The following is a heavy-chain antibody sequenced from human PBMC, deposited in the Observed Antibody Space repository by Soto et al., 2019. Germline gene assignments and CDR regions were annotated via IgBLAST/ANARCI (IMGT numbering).Heavy chain of an antibody. V-gene: IGHV5-51*01. J-gene: IGHJ6*02. Sequence: GESLKISCKGSGYSFTSYWIGWVRQMPGKGLEWMGIIYPGDSDTRYSPSFQGQVTISADKSISTAYLQWSSLKASDTAMYYCARQSIAARPGTGYYYGMDVWGQGTTVTVSS. CDR2: IYPGDSDT. CDR3: ARQSIAARPGTGYYYGMDV. CDR1: GYSFTSYW. D-gene: IGHD6-6*01.